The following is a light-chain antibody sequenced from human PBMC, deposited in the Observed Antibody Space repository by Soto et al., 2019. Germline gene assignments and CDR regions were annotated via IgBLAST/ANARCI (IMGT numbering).Light chain of an antibody. CDR2: AAA. V-gene: IGKV3-20*01. Sequence: EIVLTQSPGTLSLSPGERATLSCRASQSINNRYLAWYQQKPGQAPRLLIYAAASRATGIPDRFSGSGSGTDYPLTISRLEPDDFAVYYCQQFGSSPGFTFGRGTKVDIK. J-gene: IGKJ3*01. CDR1: QSINNRY. CDR3: QQFGSSPGFT.